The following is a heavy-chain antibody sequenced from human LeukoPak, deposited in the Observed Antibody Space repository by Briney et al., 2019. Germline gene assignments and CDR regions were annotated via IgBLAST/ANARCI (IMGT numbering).Heavy chain of an antibody. CDR3: ARSLRYDYSSGSGDV. CDR1: GFTFGSYW. CDR2: IKQDGSEK. Sequence: GGSLRLSCAASGFTFGSYWMSWVRQAPGKGLEWVANIKQDGSEKYYVDSVKGRFTISRDNAKNSLYLQMNSLRAEDTAVYYCARSLRYDYSSGSGDVWGQGTTVTVSS. D-gene: IGHD6-19*01. J-gene: IGHJ6*02. V-gene: IGHV3-7*03.